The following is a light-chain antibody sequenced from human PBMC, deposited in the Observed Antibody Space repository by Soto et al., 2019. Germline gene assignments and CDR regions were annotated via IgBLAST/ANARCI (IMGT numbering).Light chain of an antibody. CDR2: YDS. V-gene: IGLV3-21*04. J-gene: IGLJ2*01. CDR1: NIGSKS. CDR3: QVWDSSSDRDVV. Sequence: SYELPQPPSVSVAPGKTARITCGGNNIGSKSVHWYQQKPGQAPVLVIYYDSDRPSGIPERFSGSNSGNTATLTISRVEAGDEADYYCQVWDSSSDRDVVFGGGTKLTVL.